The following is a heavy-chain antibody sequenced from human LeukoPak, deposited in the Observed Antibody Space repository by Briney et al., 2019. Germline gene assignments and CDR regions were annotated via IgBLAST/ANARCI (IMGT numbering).Heavy chain of an antibody. V-gene: IGHV3-48*03. Sequence: GGSLRLSCAASGFSFSSYEMNWVRQAPGKGLEWVSHISSDGHVETYVDSVRGRFTMSRDNAKNSLFLQMNGLRAEDTAVYYCARDTLNGPFVISLDYWGQGALVTVSS. D-gene: IGHD3-9*01. J-gene: IGHJ4*02. CDR3: ARDTLNGPFVISLDY. CDR2: ISSDGHVE. CDR1: GFSFSSYE.